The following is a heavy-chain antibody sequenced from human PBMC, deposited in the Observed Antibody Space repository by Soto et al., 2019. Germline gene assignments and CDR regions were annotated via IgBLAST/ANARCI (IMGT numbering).Heavy chain of an antibody. CDR1: GAQCVGYC. CDR2: INPTGST. V-gene: IGHV4-34*01. J-gene: IGHJ1*01. Sequence: TCSVYGAQCVGYCWSRILQHPGKGLEWIGEINPTGSTKYNPSRKSRVTISLDTSKNQFSLSLRSVTAAATAVYYCARGRDIFGAVTPFAYWRQGTQVSVSS. CDR3: ARGRDIFGAVTPFAY. D-gene: IGHD3-3*02.